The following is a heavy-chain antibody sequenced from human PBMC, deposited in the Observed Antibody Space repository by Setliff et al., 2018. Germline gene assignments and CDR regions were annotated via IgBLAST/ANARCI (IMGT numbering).Heavy chain of an antibody. V-gene: IGHV4-39*01. Sequence: SETLSLTCSVLGDSLSSGTQYWAWIRQPPGKGLEWIGNINYSGSTYYNPSLKSRVTMSXXASKNQVXLKVTSVXAEDTAVYYCAKVDIDYIMTRDNTWQYIFYMDVWGRGTTVTVSS. CDR2: INYSGST. D-gene: IGHD5-12*01. CDR3: AKVDIDYIMTRDNTWQYIFYMDV. J-gene: IGHJ6*03. CDR1: GDSLSSGTQY.